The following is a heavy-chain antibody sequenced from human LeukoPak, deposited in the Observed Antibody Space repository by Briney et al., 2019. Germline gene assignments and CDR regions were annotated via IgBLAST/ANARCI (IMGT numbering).Heavy chain of an antibody. Sequence: GGSLRLSCAASGFSFSMYAMSWVRQVPGKGLQWVSGISGGGDRRNYADSVKGRFTISRDTSKNTLYLQMNRLRAEDTAVYYCAKDLDFWSGDFVFYMDVWGKGTTVIVS. D-gene: IGHD3-3*01. CDR2: ISGGGDRR. V-gene: IGHV3-23*01. CDR3: AKDLDFWSGDFVFYMDV. CDR1: GFSFSMYA. J-gene: IGHJ6*03.